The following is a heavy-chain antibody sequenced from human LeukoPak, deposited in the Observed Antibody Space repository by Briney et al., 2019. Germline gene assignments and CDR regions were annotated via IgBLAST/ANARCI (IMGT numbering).Heavy chain of an antibody. J-gene: IGHJ4*02. V-gene: IGHV3-21*01. CDR2: ISSSGAYV. Sequence: GGSLRLSCAASGITFTSSSMTWVRQAPGKGLEWVSSISSSGAYVYFADSLKGRFTISRDNTKNSLYLQMNSLRAEDTAVYYCVKDGGLDFGVVTNYFWGQGTLVTVSS. CDR1: GITFTSSS. CDR3: VKDGGLDFGVVTNYF. D-gene: IGHD3-3*01.